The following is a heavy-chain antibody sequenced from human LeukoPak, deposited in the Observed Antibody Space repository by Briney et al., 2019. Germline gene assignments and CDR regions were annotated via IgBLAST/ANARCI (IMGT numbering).Heavy chain of an antibody. CDR2: ISGSGSST. CDR3: ANSRRGSGPPGYYYGMDV. J-gene: IGHJ6*02. Sequence: GGSLRLSCAASGFTFSSYAISWVRQAPGKGLEWVAAISGSGSSTYYADSVKGRFTISRDNSKNTLYLQMNSLRAEDTAVYYCANSRRGSGPPGYYYGMDVWGQGTTVTVSS. V-gene: IGHV3-23*01. D-gene: IGHD2-15*01. CDR1: GFTFSSYA.